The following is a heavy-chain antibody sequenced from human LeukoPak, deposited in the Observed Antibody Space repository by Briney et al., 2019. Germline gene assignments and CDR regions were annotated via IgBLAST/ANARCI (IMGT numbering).Heavy chain of an antibody. D-gene: IGHD1-1*01. Sequence: GGALRLSRAASGFTFSSYAMHTVRQAPGEGLEGVAVISYDVINKYYADSVKGRFTISRDNSKNTLYLQMNSLRAEDTVVYYCARGVNWNGYYYYGMDVWGQGTTVTVSS. CDR1: GFTFSSYA. J-gene: IGHJ6*02. V-gene: IGHV3-30-3*01. CDR2: ISYDVINK. CDR3: ARGVNWNGYYYYGMDV.